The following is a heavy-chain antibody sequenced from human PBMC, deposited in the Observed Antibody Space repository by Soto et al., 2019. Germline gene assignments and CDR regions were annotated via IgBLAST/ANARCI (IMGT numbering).Heavy chain of an antibody. CDR3: AKKGLFTRPKYGRDA. V-gene: IGHV5-10-1*01. J-gene: IGHJ6*04. CDR1: GYSFTSYW. D-gene: IGHD3-16*01. Sequence: GESLKISCKGSGYSFTSYWISRVRQMPGKGLEWMGRIDPSDSYTNYSPSFQGHVTISADKSISTAYLQWSSLKASDTAMDYCAKKGLFTRPKYGRDAGGKGTPVTSPQ. CDR2: IDPSDSYT.